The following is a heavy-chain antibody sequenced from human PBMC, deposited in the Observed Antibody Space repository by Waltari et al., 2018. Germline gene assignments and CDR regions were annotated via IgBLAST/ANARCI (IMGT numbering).Heavy chain of an antibody. V-gene: IGHV4-59*01. J-gene: IGHJ4*02. D-gene: IGHD5-12*01. CDR1: GGSISSYY. CDR3: ATVATMGYFDY. Sequence: QVQLQESGPGLVKPSEPLSLTCTVSGGSISSYYWSWIRQPPGKGLEWIGYIYYSGSTNYNPSLKSRVTISVDTSKNQFSLKLSSVTAADTAVYYCATVATMGYFDYWGQGTLVTVSS. CDR2: IYYSGST.